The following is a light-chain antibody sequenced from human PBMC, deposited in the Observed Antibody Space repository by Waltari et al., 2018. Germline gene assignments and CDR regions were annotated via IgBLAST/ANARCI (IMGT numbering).Light chain of an antibody. Sequence: QSALTLPRSVSGSPGQSVTISCTGTGSDVGDSNYVSWYQQHPGEAPKRVTYDVTKRPSGVPARCSDSKSGNSASLTVSGLQSEDEGYYYCCSYAGTWVFGGGTRLTVL. CDR3: CSYAGTWV. V-gene: IGLV2-11*01. CDR1: GSDVGDSNY. CDR2: DVT. J-gene: IGLJ3*02.